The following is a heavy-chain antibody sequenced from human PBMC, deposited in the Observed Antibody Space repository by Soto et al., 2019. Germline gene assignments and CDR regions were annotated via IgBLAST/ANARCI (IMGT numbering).Heavy chain of an antibody. J-gene: IGHJ6*02. Sequence: GWSLRLSCASSVFTFISYGMHWVRQAPGKGLEWVAVIWYDGSNKYYADSVKGRFTISRDNSKNTLYLQMNSLRAEDTAVYYCARASSVGVQTYYYYGMDVWGQGTTVTVSS. V-gene: IGHV3-33*01. CDR3: ARASSVGVQTYYYYGMDV. D-gene: IGHD1-26*01. CDR1: VFTFISYG. CDR2: IWYDGSNK.